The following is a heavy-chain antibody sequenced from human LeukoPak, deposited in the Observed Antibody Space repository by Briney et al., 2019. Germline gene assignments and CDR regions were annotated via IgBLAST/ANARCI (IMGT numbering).Heavy chain of an antibody. CDR1: GFTFGDYA. V-gene: IGHV3-23*01. CDR2: ISGSGGST. CDR3: AKDKYYGSGSPPLDAFDI. D-gene: IGHD3-10*01. J-gene: IGHJ3*02. Sequence: PGRSLGLSCTASGFTFGDYAMSWVRQAPGEGLEWVSAISGSGGSTYYADSVKGRFTISRDNSKNTLYLQMNSLRAEDTAVYYCAKDKYYGSGSPPLDAFDIWGQGTMVTVSS.